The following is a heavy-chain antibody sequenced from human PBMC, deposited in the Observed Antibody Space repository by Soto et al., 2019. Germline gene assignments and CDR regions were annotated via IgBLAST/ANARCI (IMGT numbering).Heavy chain of an antibody. V-gene: IGHV4-59*01. Sequence: QVQLQESGPGLVKPSETLSLTCTVSGGSISSYYWSWIRQPPGKGLEWIGYIYYSGTTNYNPPLKSRVTISVDTSKNQFSVKLSSVTAADTAVYYCARDQNTMVRGVDLFGMDVWGQGTTVTVSS. J-gene: IGHJ6*02. CDR1: GGSISSYY. CDR2: IYYSGTT. D-gene: IGHD3-10*01. CDR3: ARDQNTMVRGVDLFGMDV.